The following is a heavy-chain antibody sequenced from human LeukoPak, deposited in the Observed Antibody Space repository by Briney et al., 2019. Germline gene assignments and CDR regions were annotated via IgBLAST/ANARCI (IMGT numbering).Heavy chain of an antibody. CDR1: GITFSRYG. CDR3: ARGKQFFDY. CDR2: IRYDGSIK. D-gene: IGHD4-11*01. J-gene: IGHJ4*02. V-gene: IGHV3-30*02. Sequence: GGSLRLTCAASGITFSRYGMHWVRQAPGKGLEWVTFIRYDGSIKYYADSVKGRFTMSRDNSKNTLFLQMNSLRAEDTAVYYCARGKQFFDYWGQGTLVTVSS.